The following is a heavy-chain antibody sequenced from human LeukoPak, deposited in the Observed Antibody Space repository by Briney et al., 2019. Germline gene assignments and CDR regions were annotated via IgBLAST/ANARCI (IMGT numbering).Heavy chain of an antibody. Sequence: PSETLSLTCAVYGGSFSGYYWSWIRQPPGKGLEWIGEINHSGSTNYNPSLKSRVTISVDTSKKQFSLKLSSVTAADTAVYYCATHTKNCGDYVDDWFDPWGQGTLVTVSS. V-gene: IGHV4-34*01. D-gene: IGHD2-21*02. CDR1: GGSFSGYY. CDR3: ATHTKNCGDYVDDWFDP. CDR2: INHSGST. J-gene: IGHJ5*02.